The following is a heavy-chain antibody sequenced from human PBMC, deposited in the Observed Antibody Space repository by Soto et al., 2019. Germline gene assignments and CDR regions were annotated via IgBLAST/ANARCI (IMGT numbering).Heavy chain of an antibody. V-gene: IGHV4-39*01. J-gene: IGHJ4*02. Sequence: PSETLSLTCTVSGSSISSSGYCWGWIRQPPGKGLEWIGSMFYGVYTYYNPSLKSRVTVSVDTSKNQFSLNLSSVTAADTAVYYCARLPSRHLVDYWGQGTLVTVSS. CDR3: ARLPSRHLVDY. CDR2: MFYGVYT. CDR1: GSSISSSGYC. D-gene: IGHD3-3*02.